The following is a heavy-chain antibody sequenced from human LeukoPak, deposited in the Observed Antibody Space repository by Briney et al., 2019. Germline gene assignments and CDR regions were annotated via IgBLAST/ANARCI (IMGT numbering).Heavy chain of an antibody. V-gene: IGHV3-48*01. CDR1: GFTFSSYS. CDR3: ARDQGIAAAPDY. D-gene: IGHD6-13*01. Sequence: GGSLRLSCAASGFTFSSYSMNWVRQAPGKGLEWFSYISSSSSTIYYADSVKGRFTISRDNAKNSLYLQMNSLRAEDTAVYYCARDQGIAAAPDYWGQGTLVTVSS. CDR2: ISSSSSTI. J-gene: IGHJ4*02.